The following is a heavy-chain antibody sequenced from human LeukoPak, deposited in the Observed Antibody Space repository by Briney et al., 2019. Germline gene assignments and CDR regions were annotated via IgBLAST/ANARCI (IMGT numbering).Heavy chain of an antibody. D-gene: IGHD3-10*01. CDR2: IYYLCTP. CDR1: GGSISSYY. V-gene: IGHV4-59*01. Sequence: SETLSLTCTVSGGSISSYYWSWLRQPPGKGLEWIGYIYYLCTPNYNPSLTRRVTISVDTSKNQFSLKLSSVTAADTAVYYCARDAAMARGIFDYWGQGTLVTVSS. J-gene: IGHJ4*02. CDR3: ARDAAMARGIFDY.